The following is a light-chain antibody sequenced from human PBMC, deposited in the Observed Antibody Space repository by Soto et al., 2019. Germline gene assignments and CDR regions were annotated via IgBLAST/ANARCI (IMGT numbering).Light chain of an antibody. CDR3: SSYTSSSRYV. V-gene: IGLV2-14*01. J-gene: IGLJ1*01. CDR2: DVS. Sequence: ALTQPASVSGSPGQSITISCTGTSSDVGGYNYVSWYQQHPGKAPKLMIYDVSNRPSGVSNRFSGSKSGNTASLTISGLQAEDEADYYCSSYTSSSRYVFGTGTKVTVL. CDR1: SSDVGGYNY.